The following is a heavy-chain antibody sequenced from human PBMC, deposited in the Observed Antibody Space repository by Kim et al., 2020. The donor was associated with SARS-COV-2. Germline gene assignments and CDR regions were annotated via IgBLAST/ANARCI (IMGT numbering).Heavy chain of an antibody. Sequence: GGSLRLSCAASGFTFSSYSMNWVRQAPGKGLEWVSSISSSSSYIYYADSVKGRFTISRDNAKNSLYLQMNSLRAEDTAVYYCARDVHSGYADRDYYYYGMDVWGQGTTVTVSS. CDR2: ISSSSSYI. J-gene: IGHJ6*02. D-gene: IGHD5-12*01. CDR1: GFTFSSYS. V-gene: IGHV3-21*01. CDR3: ARDVHSGYADRDYYYYGMDV.